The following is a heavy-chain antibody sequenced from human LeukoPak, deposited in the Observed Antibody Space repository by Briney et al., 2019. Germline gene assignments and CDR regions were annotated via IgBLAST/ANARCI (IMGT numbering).Heavy chain of an antibody. Sequence: GESLKISCKGSGYSFTSYWIGWVRQMPGKGLEWMGTIYPGDSDTTYSPSFQGQVTISADRSISTAYLQWSSLKASDTATYYCARRDGVGAQGLIWFDPWGQGTLAIVSS. J-gene: IGHJ5*02. V-gene: IGHV5-51*01. CDR3: ARRDGVGAQGLIWFDP. CDR1: GYSFTSYW. CDR2: IYPGDSDT. D-gene: IGHD1-26*01.